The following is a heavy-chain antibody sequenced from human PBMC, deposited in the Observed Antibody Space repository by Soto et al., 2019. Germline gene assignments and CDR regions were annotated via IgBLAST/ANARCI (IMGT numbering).Heavy chain of an antibody. V-gene: IGHV1-69*01. CDR3: ASPRGDGYKVEGWFDP. CDR2: IIPIFGTA. Sequence: QVQLVQSGAEVKKPGSSVKVSCKASGGTFSSYAISWVRQAPGQGLKWMGGIIPIFGTANYAQKFQGRVTITADESTSTAYMELSSLRSEDTAVYYCASPRGDGYKVEGWFDPWGQGTLVTVSS. D-gene: IGHD5-12*01. CDR1: GGTFSSYA. J-gene: IGHJ5*02.